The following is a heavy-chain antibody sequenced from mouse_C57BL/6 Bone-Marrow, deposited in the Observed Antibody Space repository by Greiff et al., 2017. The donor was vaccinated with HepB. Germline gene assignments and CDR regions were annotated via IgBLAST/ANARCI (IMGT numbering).Heavy chain of an antibody. CDR2: IYPRSGNT. CDR3: ARRGLRRGGY. V-gene: IGHV1-81*01. CDR1: GYTFTSYG. Sequence: QVQLKESGAELVRPGASVKLSCKASGYTFTSYGISWVKQRTGQGLEWIGEIYPRSGNTYYNEKFKGKATLTADKSSSTAYMELRSLTSEDSAVYFCARRGLRRGGYWGQGTTLTVSS. D-gene: IGHD2-4*01. J-gene: IGHJ2*01.